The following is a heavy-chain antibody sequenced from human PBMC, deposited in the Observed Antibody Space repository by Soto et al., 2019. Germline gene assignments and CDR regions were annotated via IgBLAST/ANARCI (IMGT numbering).Heavy chain of an antibody. CDR3: ARDPVQPGYCSGTNCYIFDV. CDR1: GGTINNFG. D-gene: IGHD2-2*02. CDR2: TIPKFGIT. J-gene: IGHJ3*01. V-gene: IGHV1-69*01. Sequence: QVQLVQSGAEVKKPGSSVKVSCTASGGTINNFGISWVRQAPGQGLEWMGGTIPKFGITNYAQKFQGRVSITADESTSTVYMDLTSLRSEXXXXXYCARDPVQPGYCSGTNCYIFDVXG.